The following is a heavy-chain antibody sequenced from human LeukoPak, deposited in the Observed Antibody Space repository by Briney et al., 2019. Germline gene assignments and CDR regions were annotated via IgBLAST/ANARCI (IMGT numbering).Heavy chain of an antibody. D-gene: IGHD6-13*01. CDR3: AKPARVGAVDY. CDR1: GFSLSTYW. J-gene: IGHJ4*02. CDR2: ISGSSGNT. Sequence: GGSLRLSCAASGFSLSTYWMSWVRQAPGKGLEWVSAISGSSGNTYYADSVKGRFTISRDNSKNTLYLQMNSLRAEDTAIYYCAKPARVGAVDYWGQGTLVTVSS. V-gene: IGHV3-23*01.